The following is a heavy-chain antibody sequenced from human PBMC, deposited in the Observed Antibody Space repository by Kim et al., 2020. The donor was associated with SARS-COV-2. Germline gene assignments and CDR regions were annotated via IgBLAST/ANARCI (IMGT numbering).Heavy chain of an antibody. Sequence: YSPSLKSRLTITKDTSKNQVVLTMTNMDPVDTATYYCAHIDTGGYYGMDVWGQGTTVTISS. V-gene: IGHV2-5*01. D-gene: IGHD2-8*02. CDR3: AHIDTGGYYGMDV. J-gene: IGHJ6*02.